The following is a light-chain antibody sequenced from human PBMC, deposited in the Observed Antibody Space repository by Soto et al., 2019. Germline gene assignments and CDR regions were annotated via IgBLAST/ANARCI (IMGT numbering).Light chain of an antibody. CDR1: QSVSSGY. CDR3: QQYGISPRT. J-gene: IGKJ1*01. V-gene: IGKV3-20*01. CDR2: RAS. Sequence: EVVSAQSPGPVSLSPGERATISCRASQSVSSGYLACYQHNHGQAPRLLIFRASIRSAGIPDRFTGSGSGADFTLTISRLESEDFAVYYCQQYGISPRTVGQGTKVDNK.